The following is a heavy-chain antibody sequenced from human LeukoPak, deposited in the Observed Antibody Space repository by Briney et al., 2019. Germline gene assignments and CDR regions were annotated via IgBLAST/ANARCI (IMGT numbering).Heavy chain of an antibody. Sequence: PGGSLRLSCAASGFTFSSYAMSWVRQAPGKGLEWVSTISGSGGSGSTYYADSVKGRFTISRDNSKNTLYLQMNSLRVEDTAVYYCAKSGLNRFDYWGQGTPVTVSS. CDR1: GFTFSSYA. V-gene: IGHV3-23*01. CDR3: AKSGLNRFDY. CDR2: ISGSGGSGST. J-gene: IGHJ4*02. D-gene: IGHD2-15*01.